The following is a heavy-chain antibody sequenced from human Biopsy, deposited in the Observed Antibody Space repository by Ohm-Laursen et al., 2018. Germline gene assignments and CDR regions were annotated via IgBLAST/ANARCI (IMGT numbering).Heavy chain of an antibody. CDR2: IDWAGDT. V-gene: IGHV2-70*04. D-gene: IGHD1-26*01. CDR3: ARASASQYYGVDV. J-gene: IGHJ6*02. CDR1: GFSFTTVGMR. Sequence: PTQTLTLTCTFSGFSFTTVGMRVTWIRQAPGKALEWLAHIDWAGDTRYSASLKTGLSISKDTFKDQVVLTMTDIDPVDTATYYCARASASQYYGVDVWGQGTSVTVSS.